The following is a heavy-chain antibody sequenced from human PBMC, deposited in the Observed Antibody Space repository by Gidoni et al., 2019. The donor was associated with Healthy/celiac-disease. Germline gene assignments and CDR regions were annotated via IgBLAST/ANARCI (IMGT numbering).Heavy chain of an antibody. D-gene: IGHD2-2*01. V-gene: IGHV1-69*06. J-gene: IGHJ6*02. CDR3: ARSRKDIVVVPAAMPYYYYYYGMDV. Sequence: QVQLVQSGAEVKKPGSSVTVSCKASRGTFSSYAISWVRQAPGQGLEWLGGIIPIFGQANYAHKFQGRVTITADKSTSTAYMELSSLRSEDTAVYYCARSRKDIVVVPAAMPYYYYYYGMDVWGQGTTVTVSS. CDR2: IIPIFGQA. CDR1: RGTFSSYA.